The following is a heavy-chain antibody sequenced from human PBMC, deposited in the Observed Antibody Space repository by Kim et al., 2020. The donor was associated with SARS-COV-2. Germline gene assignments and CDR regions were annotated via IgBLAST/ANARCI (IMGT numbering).Heavy chain of an antibody. CDR1: GFTFSNAW. J-gene: IGHJ4*02. CDR3: TTRGGVAASVPHARANVDDY. Sequence: GGSLRLSCAASGFTFSNAWMSWVRQAPGKGLEWVGRIKSKTDGGTTDYAAPVKGRFTISRDDSKNTLYLQMNSLKTEDTAVYYCTTRGGVAASVPHARANVDDYWGQGTLVTVSS. V-gene: IGHV3-15*01. CDR2: IKSKTDGGTT. D-gene: IGHD2-15*01.